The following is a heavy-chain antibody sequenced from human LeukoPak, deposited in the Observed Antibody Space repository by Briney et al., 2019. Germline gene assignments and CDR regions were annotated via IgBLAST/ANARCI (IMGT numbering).Heavy chain of an antibody. CDR2: INPNSGGT. CDR1: GYTFTVYY. Sequence: ASVTVSYKASGYTFTVYYMHWVRQAPGQGLEWMGWINPNSGGTNYAQKFQGRVTITRDTSISTAYMELSRLRSDDTAVYYCARKSCSSTSCYVGPDFDYWGQGTLVTVSS. D-gene: IGHD2-2*01. V-gene: IGHV1-2*02. CDR3: ARKSCSSTSCYVGPDFDY. J-gene: IGHJ4*02.